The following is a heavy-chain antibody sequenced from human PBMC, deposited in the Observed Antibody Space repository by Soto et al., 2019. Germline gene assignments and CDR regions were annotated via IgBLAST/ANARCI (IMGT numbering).Heavy chain of an antibody. CDR2: IVVGSGNT. V-gene: IGHV1-58*01. CDR3: AASGSIAARI. CDR1: GLSFTRPA. Sequence: ALKVCCKTSGLSFTRPAVQWVRQARGQRLEWIGWIVVGSGNTNYAQKFQERVTITRDMSTSTAYMELSSLRSEDTAVYYCAASGSIAARIWGQGTLVTVSS. D-gene: IGHD6-6*01. J-gene: IGHJ4*02.